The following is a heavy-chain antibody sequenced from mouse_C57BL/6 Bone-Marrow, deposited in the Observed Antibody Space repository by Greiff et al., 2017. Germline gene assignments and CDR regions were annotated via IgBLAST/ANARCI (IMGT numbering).Heavy chain of an antibody. CDR2: IAPANGNT. Sequence: VQLKESVAELVRPGASVKLSCTASGFNIKNHYMHWVKQRPEQGLEWIGRIAPANGNTKYATKFQGKATITADTSSNTAYLQLSSLTSEDTAIYYWALIYYGFDYWGQGTTLTVSS. CDR1: GFNIKNHY. CDR3: ALIYYGFDY. D-gene: IGHD2-1*01. J-gene: IGHJ2*01. V-gene: IGHV14-3*01.